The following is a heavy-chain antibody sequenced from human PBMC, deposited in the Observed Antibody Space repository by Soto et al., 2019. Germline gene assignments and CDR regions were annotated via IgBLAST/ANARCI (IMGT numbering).Heavy chain of an antibody. D-gene: IGHD3-22*01. CDR1: GGSISSGGYY. CDR2: IYYSGST. J-gene: IGHJ4*02. V-gene: IGHV4-31*03. CDR3: AREGYYYDSSGYYEDY. Sequence: NPSETLSLTCTVSGGSISSGGYYWSWIRQHPGKGLEWIGYIYYSGSTYYNPSLKSRVTISVDTSKNQFSLKLSSVTATDTAVYYCAREGYYYDSSGYYEDYWGQGTLVTVSS.